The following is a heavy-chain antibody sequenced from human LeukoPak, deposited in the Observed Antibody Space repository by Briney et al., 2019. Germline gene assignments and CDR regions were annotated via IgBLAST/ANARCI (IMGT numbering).Heavy chain of an antibody. CDR3: VGYCSGGNCPNAFDI. CDR1: GFTFSNAW. CDR2: IKSKTDGGTT. J-gene: IGHJ3*02. Sequence: PGGSLTLSCAASGFTFSNAWMIWVRQAPGNGLEWLGRIKSKTDGGTTDYAAPVKGRFTISRDDSKNTLYLQMNSLKTEDTAVYYCVGYCSGGNCPNAFDIWGQGTMVTVSS. V-gene: IGHV3-15*01. D-gene: IGHD2-15*01.